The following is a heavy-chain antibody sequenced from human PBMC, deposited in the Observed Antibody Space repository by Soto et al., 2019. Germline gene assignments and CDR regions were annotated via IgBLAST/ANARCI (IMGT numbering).Heavy chain of an antibody. CDR3: ARVRGVRGATNWFDP. D-gene: IGHD3-10*01. Sequence: SETLCLTCAVYGGSFSGYYWSWIRQPPGKGLEWIGEINHSGSTNYNPSLKSRVTISVDTSKNQFSLKLSSVTAADTAVYYCARVRGVRGATNWFDPWGQGTLVTSPQ. CDR1: GGSFSGYY. CDR2: INHSGST. V-gene: IGHV4-34*01. J-gene: IGHJ5*02.